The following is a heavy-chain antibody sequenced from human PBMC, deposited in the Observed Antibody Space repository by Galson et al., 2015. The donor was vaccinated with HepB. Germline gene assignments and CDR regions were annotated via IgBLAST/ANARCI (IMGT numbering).Heavy chain of an antibody. V-gene: IGHV5-10-1*01. CDR2: IDPSDSYT. J-gene: IGHJ4*02. Sequence: QSGAEVIKPGESLRISCKGSGYSFTSYWISWVRQMPGKGLEWMGRIDPSDSYTNFSPSFQGHVTISADKSISTAYLQWRSLMTSDTAMYYCASLDCDNVICFIQDYWGQGTLVTVSS. CDR1: GYSFTSYW. D-gene: IGHD2-8*01. CDR3: ASLDCDNVICFIQDY.